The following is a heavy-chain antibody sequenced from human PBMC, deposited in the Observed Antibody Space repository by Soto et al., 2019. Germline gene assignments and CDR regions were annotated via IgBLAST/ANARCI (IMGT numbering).Heavy chain of an antibody. Sequence: GGSLRLSCAASGFTFSSYGMHWVRQAPGKGLEWVAVISYDGSNKYYADSVKGRFTISRDNSKNTLYLQMNSLRAEDTAVYYCAKDLWGIPLTIFGVVNTRVGGYGMDFWGQGTTVTVSS. D-gene: IGHD3-3*01. J-gene: IGHJ6*02. V-gene: IGHV3-30*18. CDR2: ISYDGSNK. CDR1: GFTFSSYG. CDR3: AKDLWGIPLTIFGVVNTRVGGYGMDF.